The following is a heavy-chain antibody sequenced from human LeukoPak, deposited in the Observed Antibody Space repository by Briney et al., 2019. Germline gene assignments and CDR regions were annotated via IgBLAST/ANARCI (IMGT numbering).Heavy chain of an antibody. V-gene: IGHV1-8*01. Sequence: ASVKVSCKASGYTFTSYDINWVRPATGQGLEWMGWMNPNSGNTGYAQKFQGRVTMTRNTSISTAYMELSSLRSEDTAVYYCARAPGDYAEYFQHWGQGTLVTVSS. J-gene: IGHJ1*01. CDR3: ARAPGDYAEYFQH. CDR2: MNPNSGNT. CDR1: GYTFTSYD. D-gene: IGHD4-17*01.